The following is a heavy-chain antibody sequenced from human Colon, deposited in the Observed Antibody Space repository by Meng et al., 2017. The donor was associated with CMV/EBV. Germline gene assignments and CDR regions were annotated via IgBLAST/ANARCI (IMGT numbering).Heavy chain of an antibody. CDR2: VYHTGST. J-gene: IGHJ6*02. CDR1: GDSINSYY. V-gene: IGHV4-59*01. D-gene: IGHD3-3*01. Sequence: SETLSLTCTVSGDSINSYYWSWIRQSPGKGLEWIGYVYHTGSTTYNPSLESRVTMSLDRANNEFSLKLGSVTAADTAVYYCARTVDNFWSRYSPRFGMDVWGQGTTVTVSS. CDR3: ARTVDNFWSRYSPRFGMDV.